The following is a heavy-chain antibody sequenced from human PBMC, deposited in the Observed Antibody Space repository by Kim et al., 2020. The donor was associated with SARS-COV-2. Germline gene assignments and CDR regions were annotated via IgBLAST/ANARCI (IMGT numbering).Heavy chain of an antibody. CDR2: INHSGST. V-gene: IGHV4-34*01. CDR1: GGSFSGYY. J-gene: IGHJ4*02. Sequence: SETLSLTCAVYGGSFSGYYWSWIRQPPGKGLEWIGEINHSGSTNYNPSLKSRVTISVDTSKNQFSLKLSSVTAADTAVYYCATEDRQTVVTPRARLTWGQGTLVTVSS. CDR3: ATEDRQTVVTPRARLT. D-gene: IGHD2-21*02.